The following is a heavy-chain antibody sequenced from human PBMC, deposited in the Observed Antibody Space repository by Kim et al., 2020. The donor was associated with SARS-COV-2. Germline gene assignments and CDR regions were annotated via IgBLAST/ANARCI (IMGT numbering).Heavy chain of an antibody. Sequence: GSLRLSCAASGFTFSSYEMNWVRQAPGKGLEWVSYISSSGSTIYYADSVKGRFTISRDNAKNSLYLQMNSLRAEDTAVYYCARGRGLYWQQLVRNWFDTWGQGTLVTVSS. V-gene: IGHV3-48*03. J-gene: IGHJ5*02. CDR2: ISSSGSTI. CDR3: ARGRGLYWQQLVRNWFDT. D-gene: IGHD6-13*01. CDR1: GFTFSSYE.